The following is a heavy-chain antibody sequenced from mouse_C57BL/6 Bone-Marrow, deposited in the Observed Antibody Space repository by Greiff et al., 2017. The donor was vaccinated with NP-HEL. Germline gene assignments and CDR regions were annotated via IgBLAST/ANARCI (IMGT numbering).Heavy chain of an antibody. Sequence: VQLQQSGPELVKPGASVKISCKASGYTFTDYYMNWVKQSHGKSLEWIGDINPNNGGTSYIQKFKGKATLTVDKSSSTAYMELRSLTSEDSAVYYCARENYYGSSPWYFDYWGQGTTLTVSS. V-gene: IGHV1-26*01. D-gene: IGHD1-1*01. CDR2: INPNNGGT. J-gene: IGHJ2*01. CDR1: GYTFTDYY. CDR3: ARENYYGSSPWYFDY.